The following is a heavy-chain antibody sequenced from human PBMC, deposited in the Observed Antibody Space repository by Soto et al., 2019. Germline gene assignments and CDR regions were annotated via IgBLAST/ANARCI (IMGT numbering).Heavy chain of an antibody. V-gene: IGHV3-23*01. CDR2: ISGSGGST. J-gene: IGHJ6*02. CDR3: AKGTPPRVPQSRTPKYGMDV. CDR1: GFTFSSYA. Sequence: EVQLLESGGGLVQPGGSLRLSCAASGFTFSSYAMSWVRQAPGKGLEWVSAISGSGGSTYYADSVKGRFTISRDNSKNTLYLQMNSLRAEDTAVYYCAKGTPPRVPQSRTPKYGMDVWGQGTTVTVSS. D-gene: IGHD2-2*01.